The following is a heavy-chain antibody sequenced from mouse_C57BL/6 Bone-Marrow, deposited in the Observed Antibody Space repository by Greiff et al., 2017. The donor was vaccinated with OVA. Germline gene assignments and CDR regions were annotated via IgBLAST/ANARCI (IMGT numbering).Heavy chain of an antibody. Sequence: VQLQQSGAELARPGASVKLSCKASGYTFTSYGISWVKQRTGQGLEWIGEIYPRSGNTYYNEKFKGKATLTADKSSSTAYMELRSLTSEDSAVYFCARANYCGRVDVWGTGTTVTVSA. V-gene: IGHV1-81*01. CDR1: GYTFTSYG. CDR3: ARANYCGRVDV. CDR2: IYPRSGNT. D-gene: IGHD1-2*01. J-gene: IGHJ1*03.